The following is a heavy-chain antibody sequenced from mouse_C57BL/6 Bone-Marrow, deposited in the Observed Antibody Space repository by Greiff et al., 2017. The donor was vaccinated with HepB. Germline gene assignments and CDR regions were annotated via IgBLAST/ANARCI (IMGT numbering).Heavy chain of an antibody. V-gene: IGHV1-59*01. CDR1: GYTFTSYW. CDR2: IDPSESYT. Sequence: QVQLQQPGAELVRPGTSVKLSCKASGYTFTSYWMHWVKQRPGQGLEWIGVIDPSESYTNYNQKFKGKATLNVDTSSSTAYMQLSSLTSEDSAVYYCSRAAGYGSTYWYVDVWGTGTTVTVSS. CDR3: SRAAGYGSTYWYVDV. J-gene: IGHJ1*03. D-gene: IGHD1-1*01.